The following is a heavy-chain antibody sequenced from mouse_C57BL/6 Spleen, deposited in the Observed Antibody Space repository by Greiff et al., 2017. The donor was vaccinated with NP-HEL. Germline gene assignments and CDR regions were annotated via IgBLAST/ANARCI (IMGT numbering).Heavy chain of an antibody. D-gene: IGHD1-1*01. CDR2: IDPEDGDT. Sequence: VQLQQSGAELVRPGASVKLSCTASGFNIKDYYMHWVKQRPEQGLEWIGRIDPEDGDTEYAPKFQGKATMTADTSSNTAYLQLSSLTSEDTAVYYCTTGSSYVGYAMDYWGQGTSVTVSS. CDR1: GFNIKDYY. J-gene: IGHJ4*01. V-gene: IGHV14-1*01. CDR3: TTGSSYVGYAMDY.